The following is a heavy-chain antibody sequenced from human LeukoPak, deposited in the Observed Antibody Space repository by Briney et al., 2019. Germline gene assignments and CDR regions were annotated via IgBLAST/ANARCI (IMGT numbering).Heavy chain of an antibody. CDR1: GFTFSSYG. D-gene: IGHD2-15*01. CDR3: AKGGIGIYCSGGSCYLDY. V-gene: IGHV3-30*02. CDR2: IRYDGSNK. Sequence: GGSLRLSRAASGFTFSSYGMHWVRQAPGKGLEWVAFIRYDGSNKYYADSVKGRFTISRDNSKNTLYLQMNSLRAEDTAVYYCAKGGIGIYCSGGSCYLDYWGQGTLVTVSS. J-gene: IGHJ4*02.